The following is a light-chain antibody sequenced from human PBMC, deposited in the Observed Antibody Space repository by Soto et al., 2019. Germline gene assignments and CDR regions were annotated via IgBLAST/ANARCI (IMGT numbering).Light chain of an antibody. Sequence: EIVLTHSPCTLSLSPGERATLSCRASQSVSNNYLAWYQQKPGHAPRLLIYDTSSRATGVPDRYSASGSGTDFTLTISRLEPEDVAVFFCQQYGTSEIIFGQGTRLEI. CDR3: QQYGTSEII. CDR2: DTS. V-gene: IGKV3-20*01. J-gene: IGKJ5*01. CDR1: QSVSNNY.